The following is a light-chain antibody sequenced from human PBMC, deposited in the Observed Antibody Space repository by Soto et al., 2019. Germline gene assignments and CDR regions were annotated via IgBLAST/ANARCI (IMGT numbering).Light chain of an antibody. Sequence: QSVLTQPASVSGSPGQSITISCTGTSSDVGAYIFVSWCQQHPGKAPKLMIYDIINRPSGVSNRFSGSKSGNTASLTISGLQAEDEADYYCVSFTTSRSYVFGNGTKVTAL. V-gene: IGLV2-14*03. CDR3: VSFTTSRSYV. J-gene: IGLJ1*01. CDR2: DII. CDR1: SSDVGAYIF.